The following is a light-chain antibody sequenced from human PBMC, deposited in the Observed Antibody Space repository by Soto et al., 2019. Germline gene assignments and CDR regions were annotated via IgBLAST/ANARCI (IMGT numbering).Light chain of an antibody. CDR2: DAS. CDR1: DTVGSY. CDR3: QQRSDWPPH. Sequence: EIGLTQSPVTLSLSPGERATLSCRASDTVGSYLAWYQQKPGQAPRLLIYDASERATGIPARFSGSGSGTEFTLTTSTLEPEDFALYYCQQRSDWPPHFGGGTTVEIK. V-gene: IGKV3-11*01. J-gene: IGKJ4*01.